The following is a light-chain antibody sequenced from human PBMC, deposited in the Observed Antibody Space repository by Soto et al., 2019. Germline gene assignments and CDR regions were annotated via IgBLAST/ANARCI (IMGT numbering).Light chain of an antibody. Sequence: DIKMTQSPSTLSASVGDRVTITCRASQSISSWLAWYQQKPGKAPKLLIYKASSLESGDPSRFSGSGSGTEFTLTISSLQPDDFATYYCQQYNDYPWTFGQGTKVEIK. CDR2: KAS. CDR3: QQYNDYPWT. V-gene: IGKV1-5*03. CDR1: QSISSW. J-gene: IGKJ1*01.